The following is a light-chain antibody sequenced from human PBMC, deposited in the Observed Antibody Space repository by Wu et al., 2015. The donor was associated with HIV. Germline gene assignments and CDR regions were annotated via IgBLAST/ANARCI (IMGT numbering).Light chain of an antibody. CDR1: QSVSSTH. V-gene: IGKV3D-15*01. Sequence: VVLTQSPGTLSLSPGERATLSCRASQSVSSTHLAWYQQKPGQAPRLLIYGASIRATGIPARFSGSGSGTEFTLTISSLQSEDFAVYYCQQYNNWPPITFGGGTKVEIK. CDR2: GAS. J-gene: IGKJ4*01. CDR3: QQYNNWPPIT.